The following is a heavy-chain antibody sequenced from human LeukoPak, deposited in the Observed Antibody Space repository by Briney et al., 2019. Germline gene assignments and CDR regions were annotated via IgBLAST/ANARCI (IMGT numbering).Heavy chain of an antibody. CDR2: ISGSGGST. J-gene: IGHJ4*02. V-gene: IGHV3-23*01. D-gene: IGHD4/OR15-4a*01. CDR3: ASHDYGGVVRSPVDY. CDR1: GFTFSSYA. Sequence: VGSLRLSCAASGFTFSSYAMSWVRQAPGKGLEWVSAISGSGGSTYYADSVKGRFTISRDNSKNTLYLQMNSLRAEDTAVYYCASHDYGGVVRSPVDYWGQGTLVTVSS.